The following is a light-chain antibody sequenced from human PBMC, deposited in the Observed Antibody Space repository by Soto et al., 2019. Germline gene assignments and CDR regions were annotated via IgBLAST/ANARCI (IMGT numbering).Light chain of an antibody. V-gene: IGLV1-44*01. CDR2: SNN. CDR1: SSNIGSNT. J-gene: IGLJ2*01. CDR3: AAGDDSLNGVV. Sequence: QSVLTQPPSASGTPGQRVTISCSGSSSNIGSNTVNWYQQLPGTAPKLLIYSNNQRPSGVPDRFSGSKSDTSASLAISGLQSEDEADYYCAAGDDSLNGVVFGGGTKLTVL.